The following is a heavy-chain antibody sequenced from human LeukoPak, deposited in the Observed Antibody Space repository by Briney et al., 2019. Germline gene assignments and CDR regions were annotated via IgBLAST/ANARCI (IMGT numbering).Heavy chain of an antibody. CDR1: GFTLSSFA. J-gene: IGHJ6*02. D-gene: IGHD1-26*01. Sequence: PGRSLRLSCATSGFTLSSFAMHWVRQAPGKGLEWVAVTSSDGSSKYYADSVKGRFTLSRDNSKNTLSLQMNSLRGEDTAVYYCATEGRGLYYYGMDVWGQGTTVPVSS. V-gene: IGHV3-30-3*02. CDR2: TSSDGSSK. CDR3: ATEGRGLYYYGMDV.